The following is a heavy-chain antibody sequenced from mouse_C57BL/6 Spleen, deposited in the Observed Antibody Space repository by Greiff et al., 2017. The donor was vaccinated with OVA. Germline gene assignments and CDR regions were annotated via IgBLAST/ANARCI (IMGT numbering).Heavy chain of an antibody. CDR2: INPSSGYT. CDR1: GYTFTSYT. V-gene: IGHV1-4*01. J-gene: IGHJ4*01. Sequence: VKLVESGAELARPGASVKMSCKASGYTFTSYTMHWVKQRHGQGLEWIGYINPSSGYTKYNQKFKDKATLTADKSSSTAYMQLSSLTSEDSAVYYGARSGRHDWALAKDYWGQVTSVTVSS. D-gene: IGHD4-1*01. CDR3: ARSGRHDWALAKDY.